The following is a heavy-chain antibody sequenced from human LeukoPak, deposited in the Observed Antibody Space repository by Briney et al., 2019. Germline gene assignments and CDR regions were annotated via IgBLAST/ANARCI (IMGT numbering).Heavy chain of an antibody. CDR3: ARAVGPYDY. CDR1: GFTFSTHG. Sequence: GGSLRLSCAASGFTFSTHGMHWVRQAPGKGPEWVAVIWYDGSIKYYADSVRGRFTISRDNSVDTLYLQMNSLRADDTAVYYCARAVGPYDYWGQGTLVTVSS. CDR2: IWYDGSIK. D-gene: IGHD3-10*01. J-gene: IGHJ4*02. V-gene: IGHV3-33*01.